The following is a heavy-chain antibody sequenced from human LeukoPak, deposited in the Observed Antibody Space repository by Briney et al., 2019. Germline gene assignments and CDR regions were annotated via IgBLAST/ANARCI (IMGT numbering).Heavy chain of an antibody. CDR1: GGSISSGSYY. V-gene: IGHV4-61*02. CDR2: IYTSGST. J-gene: IGHJ3*02. CDR3: ARGLDYGDYPLGGAFDI. D-gene: IGHD4-17*01. Sequence: SETLSLTCTVSGGSISSGSYYWSWIRQPAGKGLEWIGRIYTSGSTNYNPSLKSRVTISVDTSKNQFSLKLSSVTAADTAVYYCARGLDYGDYPLGGAFDIWGQGTMVTVSS.